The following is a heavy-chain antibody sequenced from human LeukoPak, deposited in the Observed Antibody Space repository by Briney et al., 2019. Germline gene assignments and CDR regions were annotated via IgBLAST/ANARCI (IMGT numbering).Heavy chain of an antibody. CDR1: DGSISSSSYY. V-gene: IGHV4-39*07. D-gene: IGHD6-19*01. J-gene: IGHJ5*02. Sequence: SETLSLTWTVSDGSISSSSYYWGWIRQPPGKGLEWIGSIYYSGSTYYKPSLKSRVTISVDTSKSHFSLKVTSVTAADTAVYFCARDGRLYSSGQVVWFDPWGQGTLVTVSS. CDR3: ARDGRLYSSGQVVWFDP. CDR2: IYYSGST.